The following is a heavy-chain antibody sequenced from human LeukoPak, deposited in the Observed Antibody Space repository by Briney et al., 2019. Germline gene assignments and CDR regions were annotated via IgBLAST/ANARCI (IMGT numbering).Heavy chain of an antibody. J-gene: IGHJ6*02. CDR3: ARGRRGRALYYYYGMDV. Sequence: PSETLSLTCTVSGGSISSGGYYWSWIRQHPGKGLEWIGYIYYSGSTYYNPSLKSRVTISVDTSKNQFSLKLSSVTAADTAVYYCARGRRGRALYYYYGMDVWGRGTTVTVSS. CDR1: GGSISSGGYY. V-gene: IGHV4-31*03. CDR2: IYYSGST. D-gene: IGHD1-26*01.